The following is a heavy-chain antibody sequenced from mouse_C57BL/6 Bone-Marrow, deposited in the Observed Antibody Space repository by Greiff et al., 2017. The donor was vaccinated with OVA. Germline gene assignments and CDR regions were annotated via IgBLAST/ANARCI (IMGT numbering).Heavy chain of an antibody. V-gene: IGHV1-42*01. CDR3: AREIYYGHYYAMDY. CDR1: GYSFTGYY. J-gene: IGHJ4*01. CDR2: INPSTGGT. Sequence: VHVKQSGPELVKPGASVKISCKASGYSFTGYYMNWVKQSPEKSLEWIGEINPSTGGTTYNQKFKAKATLTVDKSSSTAYMQLKSLTSEDSAVYYCAREIYYGHYYAMDYWGQGTSVTVSS. D-gene: IGHD1-1*01.